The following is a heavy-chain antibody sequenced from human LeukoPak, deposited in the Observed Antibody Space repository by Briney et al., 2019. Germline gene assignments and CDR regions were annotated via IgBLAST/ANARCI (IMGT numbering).Heavy chain of an antibody. CDR3: AKDRVPAAMHYYYMDV. D-gene: IGHD2-2*01. V-gene: IGHV3-30*02. Sequence: PGGSLRLSCAASGFTFSNYGIHWVRQAPGKGLEWVAFIRYDGSNKYYADSVKGRFTISRDNSKNTLYLQMNSLRAEDTAVYYYAKDRVPAAMHYYYMDVWGKGTTVTVSS. CDR2: IRYDGSNK. J-gene: IGHJ6*03. CDR1: GFTFSNYG.